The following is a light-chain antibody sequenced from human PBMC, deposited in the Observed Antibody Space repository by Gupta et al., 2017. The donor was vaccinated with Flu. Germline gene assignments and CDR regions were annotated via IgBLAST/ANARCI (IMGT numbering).Light chain of an antibody. CDR2: RDN. V-gene: IGLV10-54*04. CDR1: SNNVGNQG. Sequence: TATLTFTGNSNNVGNQGAHLLQQHQAHPPNVLYYRDNNRPSGISERFSASRSGSTASLTITGLQPEDEADYYCSAWDSSLNVWVFGGGTKLTVL. J-gene: IGLJ3*02. CDR3: SAWDSSLNVWV.